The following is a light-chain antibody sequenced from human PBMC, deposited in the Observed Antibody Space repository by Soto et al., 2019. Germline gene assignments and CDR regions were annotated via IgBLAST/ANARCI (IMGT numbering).Light chain of an antibody. CDR2: GNS. CDR1: SSNIAAGYD. J-gene: IGLJ1*01. CDR3: QSYDSSLSGYV. Sequence: QLVLTQPPSVSGAPGQRVTISCTGSSSNIAAGYDVHWYQQLPGTAPKLLIYGNSNRPSGVPDRFSGSKSGTSASLAITGLQAEDEADYYCQSYDSSLSGYVFGTGTKLTVL. V-gene: IGLV1-40*01.